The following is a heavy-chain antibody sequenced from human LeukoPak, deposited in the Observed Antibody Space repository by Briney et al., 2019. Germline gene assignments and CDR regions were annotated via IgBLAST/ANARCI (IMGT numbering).Heavy chain of an antibody. J-gene: IGHJ3*02. D-gene: IGHD3-22*01. CDR2: ISSRGSAI. CDR3: ARGYYDSSGYSDAFDI. V-gene: IGHV3-48*03. Sequence: PGGSLRLSCAASGSTFSNYEMNWVRQAPGKGLEWVSYISSRGSAIYYADPVKGRFTISRDNAKNSLYLQMNSLRAEDTAVYYCARGYYDSSGYSDAFDIWGQGTMVTVSS. CDR1: GSTFSNYE.